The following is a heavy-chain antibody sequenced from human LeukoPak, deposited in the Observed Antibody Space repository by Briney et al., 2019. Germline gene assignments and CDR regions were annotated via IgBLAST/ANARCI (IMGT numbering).Heavy chain of an antibody. Sequence: GGSLRLSCGASGFPFSYYAMPWVRPARGGGVGMVPGIYGDDDKTVYGDAVKGRFTISRDNSKNTLFLQMNSLRADDTAVYYCAKTQGYYDAWGQGALVTVSS. D-gene: IGHD2-15*01. V-gene: IGHV3-23*01. CDR1: GFPFSYYA. CDR3: AKTQGYYDA. CDR2: IYGDDDKT. J-gene: IGHJ5*02.